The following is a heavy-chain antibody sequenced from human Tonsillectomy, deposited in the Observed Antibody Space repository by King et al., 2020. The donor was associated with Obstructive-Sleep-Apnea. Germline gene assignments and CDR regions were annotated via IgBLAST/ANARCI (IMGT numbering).Heavy chain of an antibody. Sequence: PLQESGPGLVKPSQTLSLSCTVSGGSISSGGHYWRWIRQHPGKGLEWIGYIYYSGSTYYNPSLKSRVTISVDTSKNQFSLKLSSVSAADTAVYYCARARSYFYGMDVWGQGTTVTVSS. J-gene: IGHJ6*02. CDR2: IYYSGST. CDR1: GGSISSGGHY. V-gene: IGHV4-31*03. CDR3: ARARSYFYGMDV.